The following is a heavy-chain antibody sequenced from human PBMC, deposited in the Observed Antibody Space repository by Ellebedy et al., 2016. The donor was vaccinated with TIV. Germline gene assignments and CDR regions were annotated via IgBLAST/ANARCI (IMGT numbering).Heavy chain of an antibody. CDR3: ARGLSNYGDYMDI. V-gene: IGHV1-46*01. J-gene: IGHJ4*02. D-gene: IGHD4-17*01. Sequence: AASVKVSCKASGFTVTSYYIHWVRQAPGQGLEWMGVINPTGGSATYAQKFQGRVTMTIDTSTTTVYMELSSLRSEDTAIYYCARGLSNYGDYMDIWGPGTLVTVSS. CDR1: GFTVTSYY. CDR2: INPTGGSA.